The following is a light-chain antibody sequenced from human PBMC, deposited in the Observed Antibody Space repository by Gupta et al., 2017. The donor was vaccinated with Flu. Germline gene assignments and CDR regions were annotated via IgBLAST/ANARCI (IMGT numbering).Light chain of an antibody. CDR2: RNN. Sequence: SVLTQPPSASGTPGQRVTISCSGSSSNLGSNYVYWYQQLPGTAPKLLIYRNNQRPSGVPDRFSCSKSGTSASLAISGLRSEDEADYYGAAWDDSLSGPFVFGTGTKVTVL. V-gene: IGLV1-47*01. J-gene: IGLJ1*01. CDR3: AAWDDSLSGPFV. CDR1: SSNLGSNY.